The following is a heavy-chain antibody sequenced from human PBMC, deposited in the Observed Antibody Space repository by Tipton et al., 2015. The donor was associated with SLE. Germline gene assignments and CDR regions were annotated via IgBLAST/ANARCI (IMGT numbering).Heavy chain of an antibody. Sequence: LSLTCAAAGFTFSSYGMHWVRQAPGKGLEWVAVISYDGSNKYYADSVKGRFTISRDNSKNTLYLQMNSLRAEDTAVYYCAKVPYDSSGYYPDYWGQGTLVTVSS. J-gene: IGHJ4*02. CDR1: GFTFSSYG. CDR3: AKVPYDSSGYYPDY. V-gene: IGHV3-30*18. CDR2: ISYDGSNK. D-gene: IGHD3-22*01.